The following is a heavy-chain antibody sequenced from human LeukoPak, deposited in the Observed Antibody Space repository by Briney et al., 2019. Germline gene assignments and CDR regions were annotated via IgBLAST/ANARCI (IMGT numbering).Heavy chain of an antibody. CDR1: GGSISSYR. CDR3: VRDIEQYYYDSGGYDY. J-gene: IGHJ4*02. V-gene: IGHV4-4*07. Sequence: PSETLSLTCTVSGGSISSYRWRWIRPPAGKGPEWVGRIYACGNTNPNPSLKSRVTMSVATSKNQFPLRMSSVTAAGTAVYYCVRDIEQYYYDSGGYDYGGQGTLVTVSS. CDR2: IYACGNT. D-gene: IGHD3-22*01.